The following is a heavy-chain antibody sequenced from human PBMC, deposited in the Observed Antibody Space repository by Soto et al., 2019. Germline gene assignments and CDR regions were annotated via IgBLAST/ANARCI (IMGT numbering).Heavy chain of an antibody. CDR3: ARVDYYDSSGYYGY. CDR1: GYTFTIYG. V-gene: IGHV1-18*04. D-gene: IGHD3-22*01. Sequence: GAEVKKPGASVKVSCKASGYTFTIYGISWVRQAPGQGLEWMGWISGYNGNTDYAQNLQDRVTLTTDASTSSVYMELRSLRSDDTAVYYCARVDYYDSSGYYGYWGQGTLITVSS. J-gene: IGHJ4*02. CDR2: ISGYNGNT.